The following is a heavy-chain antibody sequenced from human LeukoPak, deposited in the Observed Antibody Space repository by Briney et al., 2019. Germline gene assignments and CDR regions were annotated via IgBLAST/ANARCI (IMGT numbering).Heavy chain of an antibody. CDR2: ISSSSSTI. Sequence: PGGSLRLSCAASGFTFSSYSMNWVRQAPGKGLEWVSYISSSSSTIYYADSMKGRFTISRDNAKNSLYLQMNSLRAEDTAVYYCARNPGYYDSSGYNFDYWGQGTLVTVSS. J-gene: IGHJ4*02. CDR3: ARNPGYYDSSGYNFDY. D-gene: IGHD3-22*01. CDR1: GFTFSSYS. V-gene: IGHV3-48*01.